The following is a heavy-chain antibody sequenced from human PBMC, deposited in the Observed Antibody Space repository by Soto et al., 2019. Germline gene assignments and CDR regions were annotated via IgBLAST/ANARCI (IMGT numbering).Heavy chain of an antibody. D-gene: IGHD4-17*01. J-gene: IGHJ5*02. CDR1: GGSIRTGGYY. CDR3: AKDPSPQPTTVITPGWFDP. Sequence: SETLSLTCTVSGGSIRTGGYYWTWIRQRPGEGLEWIGYIYYTGSAYYNPSLKSRVAISVDMSKNQSSLKLNSVTAADTAVYYCAKDPSPQPTTVITPGWFDPWGQGILVTVSS. V-gene: IGHV4-31*03. CDR2: IYYTGSA.